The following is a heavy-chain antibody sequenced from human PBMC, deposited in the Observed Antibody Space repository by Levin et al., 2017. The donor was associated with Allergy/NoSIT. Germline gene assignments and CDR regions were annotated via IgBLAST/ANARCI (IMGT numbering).Heavy chain of an antibody. D-gene: IGHD3-10*01. J-gene: IGHJ6*02. CDR1: GGSFSGYY. V-gene: IGHV4-34*01. Sequence: SETLSLTCAVYGGSFSGYYWSWIRQPPGKGLEWIGEINHSGSTNYNPSLKSRVTISVDTSKNQFSLKLSSVTAADTAVYYCARAPYDMVRGVITYYYDYGMDVWGQGTTVTVSS. CDR2: INHSGST. CDR3: ARAPYDMVRGVITYYYDYGMDV.